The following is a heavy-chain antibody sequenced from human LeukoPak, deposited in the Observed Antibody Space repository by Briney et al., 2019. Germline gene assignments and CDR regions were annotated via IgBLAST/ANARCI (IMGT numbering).Heavy chain of an antibody. Sequence: PRGSLRLSCAASGFTFSNYSMNWVRQAPGKGLEWVSSISSSSIYIYYADSLKGRFTISRDNAKNSLSLQMNSLRAEDTAVYYCARDGSYYDILTGYYDYWGQGTLVTVSS. D-gene: IGHD3-9*01. CDR2: ISSSSIYI. CDR3: ARDGSYYDILTGYYDY. J-gene: IGHJ4*02. V-gene: IGHV3-21*01. CDR1: GFTFSNYS.